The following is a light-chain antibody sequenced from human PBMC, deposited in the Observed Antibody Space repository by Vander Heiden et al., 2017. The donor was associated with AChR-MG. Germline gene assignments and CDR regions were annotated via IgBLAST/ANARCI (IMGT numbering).Light chain of an antibody. CDR2: NNI. V-gene: IGLV1-40*01. Sequence: QSVLTQPPSVSGAPGQSVTISCTGSSSNPRAGYAVPWLQHLPKTDPKLVIANNIDRPSGVPDRFSGSKSGTSASLTITGLQAEDEADYYCQSYDSSLNVVFGGGTKVTVL. CDR1: SSNPRAGYA. CDR3: QSYDSSLNVV. J-gene: IGLJ2*01.